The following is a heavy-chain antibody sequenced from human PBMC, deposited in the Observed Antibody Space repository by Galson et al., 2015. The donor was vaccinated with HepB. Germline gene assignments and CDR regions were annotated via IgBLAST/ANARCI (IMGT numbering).Heavy chain of an antibody. Sequence: SLRLSCAASGFIFSTYGMHWVRQAPGKGLEWVALISHDGSNKFYADSVKGRFTISRDNSKSTLYLRMNSLRAEDTAVYYCAKEIRNYYYYYAMDVWGQGTTVTVSS. V-gene: IGHV3-30*18. D-gene: IGHD3-3*01. CDR3: AKEIRNYYYYYAMDV. J-gene: IGHJ6*02. CDR2: ISHDGSNK. CDR1: GFIFSTYG.